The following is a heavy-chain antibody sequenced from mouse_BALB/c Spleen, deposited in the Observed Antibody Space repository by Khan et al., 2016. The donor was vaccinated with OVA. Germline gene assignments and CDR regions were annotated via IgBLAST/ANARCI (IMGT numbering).Heavy chain of an antibody. J-gene: IGHJ3*01. CDR2: ISPGSGNT. CDR1: GYIFIDYN. Sequence: QVQLKQSGTELARPGASVKLSCKASGYIFIDYNINWVKQRTGQGLEWIGEISPGSGNTYYNEKFKGKATLTADNSSSTAYMQLSSLTSEASAVYCCAREWGSWFPYWGQGTLVTVSA. CDR3: AREWGSWFPY. V-gene: IGHV1-77*01. D-gene: IGHD1-3*01.